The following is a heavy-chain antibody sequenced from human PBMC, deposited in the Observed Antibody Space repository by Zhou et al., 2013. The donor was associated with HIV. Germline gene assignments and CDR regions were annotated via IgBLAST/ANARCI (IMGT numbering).Heavy chain of an antibody. CDR1: GGIFSRYP. D-gene: IGHD6-6*01. J-gene: IGHJ2*01. CDR2: IIPIFGTA. CDR3: AREEGWYSTSSNSWYFDL. Sequence: QVQLVQSGAEARKPGSSVKVSCKVSGGIFSRYPISWVRLAPGQGLEWMGGIIPIFGTANYALKFQGRVTMTRDTSINTAYMELSRLTSDDTAVYYCAREEGWYSTSSNSWYFDLWGLAPESLSPQ. V-gene: IGHV1-69*05.